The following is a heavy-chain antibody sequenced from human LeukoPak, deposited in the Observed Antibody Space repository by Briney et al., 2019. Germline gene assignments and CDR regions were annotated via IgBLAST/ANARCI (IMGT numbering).Heavy chain of an antibody. J-gene: IGHJ6*03. Sequence: GGSLRLSCAASGFTFSNFWMSWVRQAPGKGLEWVANIKQDGSEKYYVDSVKGRFTISSDNAKNSLYLQMNSLRAEDTAVYYCVRPPIGGYYYYMDVWGKGTTVTVSS. CDR3: VRPPIGGYYYYMDV. CDR2: IKQDGSEK. V-gene: IGHV3-7*01. CDR1: GFTFSNFW.